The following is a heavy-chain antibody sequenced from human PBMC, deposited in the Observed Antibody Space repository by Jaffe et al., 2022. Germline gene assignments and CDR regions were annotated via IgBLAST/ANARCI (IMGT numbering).Heavy chain of an antibody. D-gene: IGHD2-8*02. CDR3: ARDFGDCTGGVCYTANWFDP. V-gene: IGHV1-69*01. Sequence: QVQLVQSGAEVKKPGSSVKVSCKASGGTFSSYAISWVRQAPGQGLEWMGGIIPIFGTANYAQKFQGRVTITADESTSTAYMELSSLRSEDTAVYYCARDFGDCTGGVCYTANWFDPWGQGTLVTVSS. J-gene: IGHJ5*02. CDR1: GGTFSSYA. CDR2: IIPIFGTA.